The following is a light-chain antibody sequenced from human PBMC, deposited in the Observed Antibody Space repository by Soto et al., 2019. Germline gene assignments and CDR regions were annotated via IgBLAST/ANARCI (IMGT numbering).Light chain of an antibody. CDR2: EVT. V-gene: IGLV2-8*01. CDR1: SRDVSDYNY. CDR3: SSYVGNNTYV. Sequence: QSALTQPPSASGSPGQSVTISCTGSSRDVSDYNYVSWYQQHPGKAPKLIIYEVTKRPSGVPDRFSGSKSGNTASLTVSGLQAEDEADYYCSSYVGNNTYVFATWTKLTVL. J-gene: IGLJ1*01.